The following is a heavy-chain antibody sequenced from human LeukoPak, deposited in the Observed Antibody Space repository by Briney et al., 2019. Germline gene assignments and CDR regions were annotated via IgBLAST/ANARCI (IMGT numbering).Heavy chain of an antibody. Sequence: SETLSLTCAVYGGSFSGYYWSWIRQPPGKGLEWIGEINHSGSTNYNPSHKSRVTISVDTSKNQFSLKLSSVTAADTAVYYCARARITMVRGVMQYYYYYYGMDVWGQGTTVTVSS. CDR1: GGSFSGYY. J-gene: IGHJ6*02. CDR2: INHSGST. V-gene: IGHV4-34*01. D-gene: IGHD3-10*01. CDR3: ARARITMVRGVMQYYYYYYGMDV.